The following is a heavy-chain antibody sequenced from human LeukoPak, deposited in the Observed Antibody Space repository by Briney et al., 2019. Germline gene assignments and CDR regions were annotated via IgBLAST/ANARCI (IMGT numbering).Heavy chain of an antibody. CDR2: INHSGST. CDR1: GGSFSGYY. CDR3: ARVSAGVVRGVISDYYYYYMDV. Sequence: SETLSLTCAVYGGSFSGYYWSWIPQPPGKGLEWIGEINHSGSTNYNPSLKSRVTISVDTSKNQFSLKLSSVTAADTAVYYCARVSAGVVRGVISDYYYYYMDVWGKGTTVTVSS. V-gene: IGHV4-34*01. J-gene: IGHJ6*03. D-gene: IGHD3-10*01.